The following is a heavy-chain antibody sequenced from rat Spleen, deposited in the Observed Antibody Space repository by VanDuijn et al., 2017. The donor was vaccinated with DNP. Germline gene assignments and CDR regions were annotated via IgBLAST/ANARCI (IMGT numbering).Heavy chain of an antibody. V-gene: IGHV5-27*01. Sequence: EVQLEESSGGLVQPGGSLKLSCAASGFTFSNYYMAWVRQAPTKGLEWVASITNSGGGTYYRNSVKGRFTISRDNAKSTLYLQMDSLRSEDTATYFCTRDSGDWYFDFWGPGTMVTVSS. J-gene: IGHJ1*01. CDR2: ITNSGGGT. CDR3: TRDSGDWYFDF. CDR1: GFTFSNYY. D-gene: IGHD1-1*01.